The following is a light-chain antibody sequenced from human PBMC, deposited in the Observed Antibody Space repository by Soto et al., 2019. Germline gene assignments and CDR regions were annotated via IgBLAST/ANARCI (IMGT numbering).Light chain of an antibody. CDR3: HHYSNWPWT. CDR2: GAS. V-gene: IGKV3-15*01. J-gene: IGKJ1*01. CDR1: QSVGGD. Sequence: EIVMTQSPATLSVTPGERATLSCRASQSVGGDLAWYQQKPGQPPRLLTYGASARATGIPARFSGSGSGTEFTLTISSLQSEDFAVYYCHHYSNWPWTFGQGTKV.